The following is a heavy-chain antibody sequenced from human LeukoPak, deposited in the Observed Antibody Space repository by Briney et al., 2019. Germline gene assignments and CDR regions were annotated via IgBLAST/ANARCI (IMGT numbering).Heavy chain of an antibody. J-gene: IGHJ4*02. Sequence: KTSETLSLTCAVYGGSFSGYYWSWIRQPPGKGLGWIGEINHSGSTNYNPSLKSRVTISVDTSKNQFSLKLSPVTAADTAVYYCARVKVAVAAYYFDYWGQGTLVTVSS. CDR1: GGSFSGYY. CDR3: ARVKVAVAAYYFDY. D-gene: IGHD6-19*01. CDR2: INHSGST. V-gene: IGHV4-34*01.